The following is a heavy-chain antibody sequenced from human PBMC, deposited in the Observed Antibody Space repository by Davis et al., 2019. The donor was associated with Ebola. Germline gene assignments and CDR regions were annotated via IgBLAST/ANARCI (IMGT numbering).Heavy chain of an antibody. CDR2: IYPGDSDT. V-gene: IGHV5-51*01. Sequence: GESLKISCQGSGYSFTSYWIGWVRQMPGRGLEWMGIIYPGDSDTRYSPSFQGQVTISADKSISTAYLQWSSLKASDTAMYYCARHPAPDFWSGYSGWFDPWGQGTLVTVSS. CDR3: ARHPAPDFWSGYSGWFDP. D-gene: IGHD3-3*01. CDR1: GYSFTSYW. J-gene: IGHJ5*02.